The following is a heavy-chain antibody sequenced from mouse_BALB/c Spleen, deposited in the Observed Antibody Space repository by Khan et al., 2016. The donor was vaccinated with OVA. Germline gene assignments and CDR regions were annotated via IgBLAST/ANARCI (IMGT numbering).Heavy chain of an antibody. D-gene: IGHD1-2*01. J-gene: IGHJ3*01. CDR1: GFTFSDYY. CDR2: IRTKASGYTT. V-gene: IGHV7-3*02. CDR3: AGVGYGYGFAY. Sequence: EVELVESGGGLVEPGGSLRLSCATSGFTFSDYYMSWVRQPPGKALEWLGFIRTKASGYTTEYSASVKGRFTISRDNSQSILYLHMNSLRAEDSASYYCAGVGYGYGFAYWGQGALVTVSA.